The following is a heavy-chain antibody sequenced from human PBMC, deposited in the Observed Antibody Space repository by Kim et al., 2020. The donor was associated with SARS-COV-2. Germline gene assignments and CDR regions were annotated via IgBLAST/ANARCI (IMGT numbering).Heavy chain of an antibody. CDR2: ISYDGSNK. Sequence: GGSLRLSCAASGFTFSSYGMHWVRQAPGKGLEWVAVISYDGSNKYYADSVKGRFTISRDNSKNTLYLQMNSLRAEDTAVYYCAKSSCSRGSCSPNDAFDIWGQGTMVTVSS. J-gene: IGHJ3*02. D-gene: IGHD2-15*01. CDR3: AKSSCSRGSCSPNDAFDI. CDR1: GFTFSSYG. V-gene: IGHV3-30*18.